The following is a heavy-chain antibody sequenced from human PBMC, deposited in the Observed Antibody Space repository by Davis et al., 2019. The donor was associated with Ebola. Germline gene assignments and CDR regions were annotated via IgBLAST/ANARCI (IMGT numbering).Heavy chain of an antibody. V-gene: IGHV1-69*06. D-gene: IGHD1-26*01. CDR2: IIPIFGTA. CDR1: GGTFSSYA. Sequence: AASVKVSCKASGGTFSSYAISWVRQAPGQGLEWMGGIIPIFGTANYAQKFQGRVTITADKSTSTAYMELSSLRSEDTAVYYCARVGWELQHGMDVWGQGTTVTVSS. CDR3: ARVGWELQHGMDV. J-gene: IGHJ6*02.